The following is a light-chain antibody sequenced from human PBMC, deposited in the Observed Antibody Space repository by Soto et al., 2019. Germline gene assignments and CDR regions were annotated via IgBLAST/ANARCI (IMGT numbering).Light chain of an antibody. J-gene: IGKJ1*01. CDR1: QGINNY. CDR3: QHYNSYSEA. CDR2: DAS. V-gene: IGKV1-33*01. Sequence: DIQMTQSPSSLSASVGDRVTITFQASQGINNYLNWYQQKPGKAPRLLIYDASNLVTGVPSRFSGSGSGTEFTLTISSLQPDDFATYYCQHYNSYSEAFGQGTKVDIK.